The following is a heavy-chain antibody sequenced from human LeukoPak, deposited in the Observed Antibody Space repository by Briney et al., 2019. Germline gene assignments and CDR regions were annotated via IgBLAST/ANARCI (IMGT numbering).Heavy chain of an antibody. J-gene: IGHJ5*02. CDR3: AAADIGVVPAAGWFDH. D-gene: IGHD2-2*01. Sequence: SVRVSCTASGHTFTSYGISWVRQAPGQGLEWMGAIIPKVNTAQTAQSFQGRVKLIADASTSTIYMELRSLTFEDTAVYYCAAADIGVVPAAGWFDHWGQGTLVTVSS. CDR1: GHTFTSYG. V-gene: IGHV1-69*13. CDR2: IIPKVNTA.